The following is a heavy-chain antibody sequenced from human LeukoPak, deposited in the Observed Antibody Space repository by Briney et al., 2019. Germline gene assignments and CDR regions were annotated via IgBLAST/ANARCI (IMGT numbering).Heavy chain of an antibody. V-gene: IGHV4-59*08. CDR2: IYYSGST. CDR3: ARYSTIFGVVSPARYYFDY. CDR1: GGSISSYY. Sequence: PSETLSLTCTVSGGSISSYYWSWIRQPPGKGLEWIGYIYYSGSTNYNPSLKSRVTISVDTSKNQFSLKLSFVTAADTAVYYCARYSTIFGVVSPARYYFDYWGQGTLVTVSS. D-gene: IGHD3-3*01. J-gene: IGHJ4*02.